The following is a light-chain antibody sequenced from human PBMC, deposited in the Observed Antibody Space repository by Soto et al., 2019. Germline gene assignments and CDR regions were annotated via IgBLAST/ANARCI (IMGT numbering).Light chain of an antibody. CDR1: SSDVGGYNY. V-gene: IGLV2-14*03. Sequence: QSALTQPASLSGSPGQSITISCTGTSSDVGGYNYVSWYQQHPGKGPTLMIYDVSNRPSGVSNRFPGSKSGNTASMTISGLQAEDEADYYCSSYRASSTTHNVFGTGTKLTVL. CDR2: DVS. CDR3: SSYRASSTTHNV. J-gene: IGLJ1*01.